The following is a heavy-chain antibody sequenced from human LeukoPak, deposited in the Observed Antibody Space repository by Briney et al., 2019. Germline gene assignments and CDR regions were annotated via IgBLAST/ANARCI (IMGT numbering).Heavy chain of an antibody. Sequence: SETLSLTCTVSGGSISSYYWSWIRQPPGKGLEWIGYIYYSGSTNYNPSLKSRVTISVDTSKNQFSLKLSSVTAADTAVYYCARAFGVATIKNCYYGMDVWGQGTTVTVSS. V-gene: IGHV4-59*01. CDR1: GGSISSYY. J-gene: IGHJ6*02. D-gene: IGHD5-12*01. CDR3: ARAFGVATIKNCYYGMDV. CDR2: IYYSGST.